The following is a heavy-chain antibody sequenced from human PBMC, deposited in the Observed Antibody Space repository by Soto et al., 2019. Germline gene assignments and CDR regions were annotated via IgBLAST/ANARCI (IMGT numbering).Heavy chain of an antibody. CDR2: ISSDGSNK. J-gene: IGHJ2*01. D-gene: IGHD4-17*01. Sequence: QVQLVESGGGVVQPGRSLRLSCAASGFTFSSYALLWVRQAPGKGLEWVAVISSDGSNKYHADSVKGRFTISRDNSKNTLYLQMNSLRPENTAVYYCARLPGYGGFNWYFDLWGRGTLVIVSS. CDR3: ARLPGYGGFNWYFDL. V-gene: IGHV3-30-3*01. CDR1: GFTFSSYA.